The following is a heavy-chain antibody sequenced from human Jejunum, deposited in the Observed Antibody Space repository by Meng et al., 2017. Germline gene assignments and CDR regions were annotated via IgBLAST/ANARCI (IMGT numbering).Heavy chain of an antibody. Sequence: QLQLLQWGAGLLKPSETLSLTCTVYGDSFTDYYWNWIRQPPGKGLEWIGEIHHSGSTNYNASLESRVTISRDTSKKQFSLRLSSVTAADTAVYYCAHGVLESGDGRYFDRWGQGTLVTVSS. CDR1: GDSFTDYY. CDR2: IHHSGST. J-gene: IGHJ4*02. V-gene: IGHV4-34*01. CDR3: AHGVLESGDGRYFDR. D-gene: IGHD1-26*01.